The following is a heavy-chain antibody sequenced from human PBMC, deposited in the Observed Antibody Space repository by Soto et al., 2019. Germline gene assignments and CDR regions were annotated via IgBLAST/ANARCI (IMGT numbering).Heavy chain of an antibody. CDR1: GYTFTHYA. CDR2: INAGSGNT. D-gene: IGHD6-13*01. Sequence: QVQLVQSGAEVKKPGASVKVSCTASGYTFTHYAIHWVRHAPGQRLEWMGFINAGSGNTKYSQTFQGRLTFTKDTSASTAYMDLSSLRSEDTAIYYCASGLAADGAWGQGTLVTASS. CDR3: ASGLAADGA. J-gene: IGHJ5*02. V-gene: IGHV1-3*01.